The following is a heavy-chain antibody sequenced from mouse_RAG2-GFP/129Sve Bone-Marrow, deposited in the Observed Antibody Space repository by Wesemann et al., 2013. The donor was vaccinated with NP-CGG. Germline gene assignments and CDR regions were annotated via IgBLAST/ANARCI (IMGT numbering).Heavy chain of an antibody. CDR1: GYSITSGYY. Sequence: DVQLQESGPGLVKPSQSLSLTCSVTGYSITSGYYWNWIRQFPGNKLEWMGYISYDGSNNYNPSLKNRISITRDTSKNQFFLKLNSVTTEDTATYYCARDQGGYDYLYYAMDYWGQGTSVTVSS. D-gene: IGHD2-4*01. V-gene: IGHV3-6*02. CDR3: ARDQGGYDYLYYAMDY. CDR2: ISYDGSN. J-gene: IGHJ4*01.